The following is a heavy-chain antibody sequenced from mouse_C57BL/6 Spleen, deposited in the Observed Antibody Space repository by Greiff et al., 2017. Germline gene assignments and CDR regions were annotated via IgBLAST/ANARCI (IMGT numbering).Heavy chain of an antibody. D-gene: IGHD1-1*01. Sequence: VQLQQPGAELVMPGASVKLSCKASGYTFTSSWMHWVKQRPGQGLEWIGEIDPSDSYTNYNQKFKGKSTLTVDKSSSTAYMQLSSLTSEDSAVYYCARGDTTVVAPGYWGQGTLVTVSA. J-gene: IGHJ3*02. CDR3: ARGDTTVVAPGY. V-gene: IGHV1-69*01. CDR2: IDPSDSYT. CDR1: GYTFTSSW.